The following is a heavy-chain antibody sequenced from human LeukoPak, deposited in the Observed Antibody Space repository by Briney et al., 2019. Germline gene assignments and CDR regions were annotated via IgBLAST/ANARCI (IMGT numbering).Heavy chain of an antibody. Sequence: GGSLRLSCAASGFTFSSYEMNWVRQAPGKGLEWVSYISSSGSTIYYADSVKGRFSISRDNAKNSLYLQMNSLRAEDTAVYYCAELGITMIGGVWGKGTTVTISS. CDR3: AELGITMIGGV. D-gene: IGHD3-10*02. V-gene: IGHV3-48*03. CDR2: ISSSGSTI. CDR1: GFTFSSYE. J-gene: IGHJ6*04.